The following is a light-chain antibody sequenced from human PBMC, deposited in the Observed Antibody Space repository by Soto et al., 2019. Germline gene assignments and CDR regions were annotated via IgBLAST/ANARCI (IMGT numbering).Light chain of an antibody. Sequence: QSALTQPASVSGSPGQSITISCTGTNSDIGYYNFVSWYQHHPGKAPKLMIYDVSNRPSGFSNRFSGSKSGNTASLTISGLQAEDEADYYCSSFTTSSALVFGGGTKLTVL. V-gene: IGLV2-14*03. CDR1: NSDIGYYNF. J-gene: IGLJ2*01. CDR2: DVS. CDR3: SSFTTSSALV.